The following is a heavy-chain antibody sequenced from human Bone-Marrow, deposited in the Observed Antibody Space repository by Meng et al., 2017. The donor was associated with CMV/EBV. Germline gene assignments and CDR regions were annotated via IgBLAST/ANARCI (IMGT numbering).Heavy chain of an antibody. D-gene: IGHD5-18*01. CDR2: IYDSGST. CDR3: ARGGYRSGFDF. CDR1: GGSISSYY. J-gene: IGHJ4*02. Sequence: SETLSLTCTVSGGSISSYYWSWIRQPPGKGLGWIAFIYDSGSTYYNPSLKSRVTISVDTSKNQFSLKLRSVTAADTAVYYCARGGYRSGFDFWGQGTLVTVSS. V-gene: IGHV4-59*06.